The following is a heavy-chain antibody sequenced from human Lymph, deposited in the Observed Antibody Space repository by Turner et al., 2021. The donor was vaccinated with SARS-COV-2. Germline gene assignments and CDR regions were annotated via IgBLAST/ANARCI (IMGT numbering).Heavy chain of an antibody. CDR1: GVSISSQS. CDR3: ARHQGSTSGYDHGMNV. D-gene: IGHD1-1*01. J-gene: IGHJ6*02. Sequence: QVQLQESGPGLVRPAETLSPTCTVFGVSISSQSWSWTRQSPGRGLEWIGYFYKIGSIDYNPTLRSRVTISVDTSKNQLSLNLISMTAADTAVYYCARHQGSTSGYDHGMNVWGQGTAVIVSS. V-gene: IGHV4-59*08. CDR2: FYKIGSI.